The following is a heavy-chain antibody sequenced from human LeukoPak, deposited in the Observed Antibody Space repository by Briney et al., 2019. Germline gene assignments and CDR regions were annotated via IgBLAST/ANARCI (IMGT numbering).Heavy chain of an antibody. J-gene: IGHJ3*01. Sequence: GGSLRLSCAASGFTFSNYWMHWVRQAPGKGLVWVSLINSDGSSTIYADSVKGRFTFSRDNAKNTLCLQMNSLRAEDTAVYYCARGLTIFGVVNDAFDFWGQGTMVTASS. CDR2: INSDGSST. V-gene: IGHV3-74*01. CDR1: GFTFSNYW. CDR3: ARGLTIFGVVNDAFDF. D-gene: IGHD3-3*01.